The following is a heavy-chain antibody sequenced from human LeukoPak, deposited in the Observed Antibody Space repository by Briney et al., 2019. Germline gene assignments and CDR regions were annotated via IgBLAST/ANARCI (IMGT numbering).Heavy chain of an antibody. J-gene: IGHJ6*02. Sequence: SSETLSLTCTVSGGSISSYYWSWIRQPPGKGLEWIGYIYYSGSTNYNPSLKSRVTISVDTSKNQFSLKLSSVTAADTAVYYCARDMAYYYGSGSYLSLYGMDVWGQGTTVTVSS. D-gene: IGHD3-10*01. CDR3: ARDMAYYYGSGSYLSLYGMDV. V-gene: IGHV4-59*01. CDR2: IYYSGST. CDR1: GGSISSYY.